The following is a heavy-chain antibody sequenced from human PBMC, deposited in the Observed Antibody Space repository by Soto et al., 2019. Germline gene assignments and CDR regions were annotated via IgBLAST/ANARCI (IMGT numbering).Heavy chain of an antibody. CDR3: ARRVCSGGSCRRNWFDP. J-gene: IGHJ5*02. V-gene: IGHV4-34*01. Sequence: SETLSLTCAVYGGSFSGYYWSWIRQPPGKGLEWIGEINHSGSTNYNPSLKSRVTISVDTSKNQFSLKLSSVTAADTAVYYCARRVCSGGSCRRNWFDPWGQGTLVTAPQ. D-gene: IGHD2-15*01. CDR2: INHSGST. CDR1: GGSFSGYY.